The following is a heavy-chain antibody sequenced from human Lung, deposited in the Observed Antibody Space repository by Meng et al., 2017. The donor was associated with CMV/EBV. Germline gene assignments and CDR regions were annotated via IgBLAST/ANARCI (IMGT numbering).Heavy chain of an antibody. V-gene: IGHV3-30*02. D-gene: IGHD4-11*01. CDR2: IRDTGYSK. CDR3: AKDMTTTYYYYGMDI. J-gene: IGHJ6*02. CDR1: GFTFSTFG. Sequence: CAALGFTFSTFGIHWVRQAPGKGLEWVAFIRDTGYSKYYADSVEGRFTISRDNSKNALYLQMDSLRAEDTTVYYCAKDMTTTYYYYGMDIWGQGTTVTVSS.